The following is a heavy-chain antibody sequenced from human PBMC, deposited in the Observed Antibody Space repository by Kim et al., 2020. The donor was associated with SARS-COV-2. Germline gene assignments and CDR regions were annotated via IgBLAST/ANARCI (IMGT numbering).Heavy chain of an antibody. D-gene: IGHD4-17*01. V-gene: IGHV3-74*01. CDR3: ARDSEIYGDLPRGIDY. Sequence: SVKGRFTISRDNAKNTLYLQMNRLRAEDTAVYYCARDSEIYGDLPRGIDYWGQGTLVTVSS. J-gene: IGHJ4*02.